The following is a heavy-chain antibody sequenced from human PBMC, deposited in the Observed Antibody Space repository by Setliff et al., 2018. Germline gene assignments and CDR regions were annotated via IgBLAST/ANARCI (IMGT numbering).Heavy chain of an antibody. D-gene: IGHD3-10*01. V-gene: IGHV3-30*02. CDR1: GFTLNTYG. J-gene: IGHJ3*01. CDR3: AKEQEITLVPGIIPDAFDL. CDR2: IRSDGNKK. Sequence: GGSLRLSCAASGFTLNTYGISWVRQAPGKGLEWVTFIRSDGNKKYFGDSVKGRFSISRDNSKNTVYLRMNSLKIEDTAVYFCAKEQEITLVPGIIPDAFDLWGQGTMVTVSS.